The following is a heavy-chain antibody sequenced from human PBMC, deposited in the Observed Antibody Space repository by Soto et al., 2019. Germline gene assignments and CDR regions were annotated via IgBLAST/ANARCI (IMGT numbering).Heavy chain of an antibody. V-gene: IGHV1-69*06. CDR3: ATVLGLELTLDY. D-gene: IGHD1-7*01. Sequence: SVKVSCKASGYTFTNYAISWVRQAPGQGLEWMGGINPIFGTAIYAQKFQGRVTMTEDTSTNTAYMELSSLRSEDTAVYYCATVLGLELTLDYWGQGTLVTVSS. J-gene: IGHJ4*02. CDR2: INPIFGTA. CDR1: GYTFTNYA.